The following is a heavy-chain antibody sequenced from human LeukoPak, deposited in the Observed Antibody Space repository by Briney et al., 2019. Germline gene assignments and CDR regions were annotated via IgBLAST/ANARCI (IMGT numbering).Heavy chain of an antibody. CDR1: RCTFSDYY. D-gene: IGHD3-10*01. CDR3: ARDLSHGSGSPFDY. V-gene: IGHV3-11*01. J-gene: IGHJ4*02. CDR2: ISSSDSTI. Sequence: GWSLRLSCAASRCTFSDYYMSWIRQAPGKGLEGVSYISSSDSTIYYTASVKGRFTISRDNAKHSLYLQMNSLRAEDTAVYYCARDLSHGSGSPFDYWGQGTLVTVSS.